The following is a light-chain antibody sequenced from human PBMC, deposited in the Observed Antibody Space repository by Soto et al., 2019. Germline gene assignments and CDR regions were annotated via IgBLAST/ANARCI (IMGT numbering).Light chain of an antibody. J-gene: IGKJ2*01. CDR1: QSINNYY. CDR3: HQFGSSPGT. V-gene: IGKV3-20*01. Sequence: EIVLTQSPGTLSLSPGERATLSCRASQSINNYYLAWYQQTPGQAPRLLIYGTSNRATGIADRFSGSGSGTDFNLAIARVEPEDFAVYYCHQFGSSPGTFGQGTKLEIK. CDR2: GTS.